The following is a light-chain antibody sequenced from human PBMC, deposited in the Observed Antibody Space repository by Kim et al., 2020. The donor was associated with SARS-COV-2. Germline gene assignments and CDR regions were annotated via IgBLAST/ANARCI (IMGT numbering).Light chain of an antibody. CDR1: QSVSSY. J-gene: IGKJ5*01. CDR3: QQRRNWPPSIT. Sequence: EIVLTQSPATPSLSPGERATLSCRASQSVSSYLAWYQQKPGQAPRLLIYDASNRATGIPARFSGSGSGTDFTLTISSLEPEDFAVYYCQQRRNWPPSITFGQGTRLEIK. V-gene: IGKV3-11*01. CDR2: DAS.